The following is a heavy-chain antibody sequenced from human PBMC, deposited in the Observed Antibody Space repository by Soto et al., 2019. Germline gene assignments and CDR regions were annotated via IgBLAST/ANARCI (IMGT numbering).Heavy chain of an antibody. CDR3: ARHPAAKGYYYYYGMDV. CDR1: GGTFSSYA. J-gene: IGHJ6*02. D-gene: IGHD2-2*01. CDR2: IIPIFGTA. Sequence: VASVKVSCKASGGTFSSYAISWVRQAPGQGLEWMGGIIPIFGTANYAQKFQGRVTITADKSTSTAYMELSSLRSEDTAVYYCARHPAAKGYYYYYGMDVWGQGTTVTVSS. V-gene: IGHV1-69*06.